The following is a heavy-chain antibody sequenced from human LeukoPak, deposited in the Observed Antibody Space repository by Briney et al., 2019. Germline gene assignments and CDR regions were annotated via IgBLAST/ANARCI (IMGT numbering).Heavy chain of an antibody. CDR2: IYYSGST. CDR3: ASSRNVDQFDI. D-gene: IGHD3/OR15-3a*01. Sequence: SQTLSLTCAVSGGSISSDSYYWGWIRQHPGKGLEWIGSIYYSGSTYYNPSLKSRLTISKDTSKNQFSLKLSSVTAADTAVYFCASSRNVDQFDIWGQGTMVTVSS. V-gene: IGHV4-31*11. J-gene: IGHJ3*02. CDR1: GGSISSDSYY.